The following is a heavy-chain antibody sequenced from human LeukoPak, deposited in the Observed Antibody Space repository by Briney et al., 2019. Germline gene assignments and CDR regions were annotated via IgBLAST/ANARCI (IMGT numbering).Heavy chain of an antibody. Sequence: GGSLRLSSAASGFTFSIYSMNWVRQAPGKGLDWVSFIDTSGSYINYGDSVKGRVTISRDNAKNSLYLQMNGLRAEDTAVYYCARGRSITLLRGVAMSDGFDIWGQGAMVTVSS. CDR3: ARGRSITLLRGVAMSDGFDI. CDR1: GFTFSIYS. D-gene: IGHD3-10*01. CDR2: IDTSGSYI. J-gene: IGHJ3*02. V-gene: IGHV3-21*01.